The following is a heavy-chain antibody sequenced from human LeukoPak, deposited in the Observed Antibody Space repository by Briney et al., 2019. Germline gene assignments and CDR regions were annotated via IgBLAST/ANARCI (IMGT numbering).Heavy chain of an antibody. CDR1: GYTFTSYG. D-gene: IGHD3-16*01. CDR2: ISAYNGNT. Sequence: ASVTVSCKASGYTFTSYGISWVRQAPGQGLEWMGWISAYNGNTNYAQKLQGRVTMTTDTSTSTAYMELRSLRSDDTAVYYCARGIAYCYYYGMDVCGQGTTVTVSS. CDR3: ARGIAYCYYYGMDV. J-gene: IGHJ6*02. V-gene: IGHV1-18*01.